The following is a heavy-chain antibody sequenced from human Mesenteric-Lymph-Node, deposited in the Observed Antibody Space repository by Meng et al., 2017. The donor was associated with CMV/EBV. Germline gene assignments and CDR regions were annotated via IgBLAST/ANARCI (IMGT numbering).Heavy chain of an antibody. J-gene: IGHJ6*02. V-gene: IGHV3-23*01. CDR2: ISGSGDSGDRT. D-gene: IGHD1-7*01. CDR3: ARERELPTDYYGMDV. CDR1: GFIFDDYV. Sequence: GGSLRLSCVASGFIFDDYVMTWVRQAPGKGLEWVSTISGSGDSGDRTYYADSVKGRFTISRDNAKNSLYLQMNSLRAEDTAVYYCARERELPTDYYGMDVWGQGTTVTVSS.